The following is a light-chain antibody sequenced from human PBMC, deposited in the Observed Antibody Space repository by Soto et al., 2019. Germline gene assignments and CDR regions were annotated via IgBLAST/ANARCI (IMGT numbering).Light chain of an antibody. CDR2: EAS. CDR3: QQYKSYSRT. CDR1: QSISSW. Sequence: DIQMTQSPSTLSASVGDRVTITCRASQSISSWLAWYQQKAGKAPKLLIYEASSLQSGVPSRFTGSGSGTEFTLTISSLQPDDVATYYCQQYKSYSRTFGQGTKVEIK. J-gene: IGKJ1*01. V-gene: IGKV1-5*03.